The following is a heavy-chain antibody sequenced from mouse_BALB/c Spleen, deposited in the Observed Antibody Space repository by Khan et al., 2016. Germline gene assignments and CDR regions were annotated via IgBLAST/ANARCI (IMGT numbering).Heavy chain of an antibody. V-gene: IGHV5-6-5*01. D-gene: IGHD1-1*01. CDR3: ARGHIYYYGRNYYWYFDV. CDR1: GFTFSSYA. Sequence: EVELVESGGGLVKPGGSLKLSCAASGFTFSSYAMSWIRQTPEKRLEWVASISSGGTTYYPASVKGRFTISRDNAGNLLYLHMSSLTSEDTAMYYCARGHIYYYGRNYYWYFDVWGEGTTVTVSS. CDR2: ISSGGTT. J-gene: IGHJ1*01.